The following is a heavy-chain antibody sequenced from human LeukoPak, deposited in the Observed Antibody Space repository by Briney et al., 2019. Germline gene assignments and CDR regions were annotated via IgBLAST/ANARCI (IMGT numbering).Heavy chain of an antibody. CDR1: GFTFNAYN. Sequence: ASVKVSCKASGFTFNAYNIHWVRQAPGQGLEWMGWINPKSGGANYAQKFQGRVTMTRDTSISTAYMELSGLRSDDTAVYYCVRDVTRGGRWGQGTLVTVSS. CDR2: INPKSGGA. V-gene: IGHV1-2*02. CDR3: VRDVTRGGR. D-gene: IGHD3-10*01. J-gene: IGHJ4*02.